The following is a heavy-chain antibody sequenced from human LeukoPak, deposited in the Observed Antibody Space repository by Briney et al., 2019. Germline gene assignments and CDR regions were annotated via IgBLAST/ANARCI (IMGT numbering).Heavy chain of an antibody. CDR3: ARDGYCSSTTCPGWFDL. D-gene: IGHD2-2*03. Sequence: GGALRLSCAASGFTFSSYAMHWVRQAPGKGVEGGAVISYDGRNKYYADSVTAPFTISRDNSKNTLYLQMNSLRAEDTAVYSCARDGYCSSTTCPGWFDLWGQGTLVTVSS. CDR2: ISYDGRNK. V-gene: IGHV3-30*04. J-gene: IGHJ5*02. CDR1: GFTFSSYA.